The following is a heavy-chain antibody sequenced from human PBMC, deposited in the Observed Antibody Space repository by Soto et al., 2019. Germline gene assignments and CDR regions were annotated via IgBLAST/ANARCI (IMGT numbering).Heavy chain of an antibody. CDR2: INAGNGNT. Sequence: GASVTVSCKDSGYTFTSYAMHWVRQAPGQRLEWMGWINAGNGNTKYSQKFQGRVTMTRDTSTSTVYMELSSLRSEDTAVYYCARVVITIFGVVSDYYYYGMDVWGQGTTVTVSS. J-gene: IGHJ6*02. CDR1: GYTFTSYA. CDR3: ARVVITIFGVVSDYYYYGMDV. V-gene: IGHV1-3*01. D-gene: IGHD3-3*01.